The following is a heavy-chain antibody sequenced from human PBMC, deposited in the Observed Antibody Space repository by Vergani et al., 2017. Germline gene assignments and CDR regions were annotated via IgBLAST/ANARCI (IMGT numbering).Heavy chain of an antibody. CDR3: ARHRGSGGFFPSSYFYGMDV. D-gene: IGHD3-10*01. CDR2: IHHSGDN. J-gene: IGHJ6*02. Sequence: QVQLQESGPGLVKPSETLTLICDVSDASIMTNPYWGWFRQSPGKGLEWIGCIHHSGDNHYNSSLKSRVSISIVSSSKFSLSLTSVTAADTAIYYCARHRGSGGFFPSSYFYGMDVWGHGTTVTVSS. CDR1: DASIMTNPY. V-gene: IGHV4-38-2*01.